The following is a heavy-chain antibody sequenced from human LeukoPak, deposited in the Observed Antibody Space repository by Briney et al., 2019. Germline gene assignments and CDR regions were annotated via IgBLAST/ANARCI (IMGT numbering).Heavy chain of an antibody. Sequence: GGSLRLSCAASGFTLSKYGIHWVRQAPGKGLEWVAVISSDGSNKYYADSVKGRLTISRDDSKNTLYLQLNSLRGEDTAVYYCAKERTGTAFNHYYNMDVWGHGTTVTVSS. D-gene: IGHD2/OR15-2a*01. CDR1: GFTLSKYG. CDR2: ISSDGSNK. V-gene: IGHV3-30*18. CDR3: AKERTGTAFNHYYNMDV. J-gene: IGHJ6*02.